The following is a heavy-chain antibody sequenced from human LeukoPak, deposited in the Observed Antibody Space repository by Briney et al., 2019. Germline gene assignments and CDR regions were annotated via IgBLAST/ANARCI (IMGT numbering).Heavy chain of an antibody. J-gene: IGHJ4*02. D-gene: IGHD1-1*01. CDR1: GFTFSSYG. CDR3: ARDQERGYSFSFA. CDR2: IWYDGSNK. V-gene: IGHV3-33*01. Sequence: GGSLRLSCAASGFTFSSYGMHWVRQAPGKGLEWVALIWYDGSNKYYADSVKGRFTVSRDNSKNTLYLQMNSLRAEDTAVYYCARDQERGYSFSFAWGQGTLVTVSS.